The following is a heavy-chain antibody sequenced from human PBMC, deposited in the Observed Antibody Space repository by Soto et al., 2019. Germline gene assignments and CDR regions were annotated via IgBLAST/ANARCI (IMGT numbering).Heavy chain of an antibody. CDR2: ISFSGATI. Sequence: EVQLLESGGGLVQPGGSLRLSCAASGFTFSSNAMSWVRQAPGKGLEWVSGISFSGATIHYADSVKGRFTISRDNSKHTLYLQMNNLRVDDTAVYLCAKSPGRLLPQYYFDYWGQGTLVTVSS. D-gene: IGHD2-15*01. CDR3: AKSPGRLLPQYYFDY. J-gene: IGHJ4*02. CDR1: GFTFSSNA. V-gene: IGHV3-23*01.